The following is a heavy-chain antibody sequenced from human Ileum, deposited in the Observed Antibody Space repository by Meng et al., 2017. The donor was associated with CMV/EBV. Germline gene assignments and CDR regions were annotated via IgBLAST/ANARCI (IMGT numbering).Heavy chain of an antibody. J-gene: IGHJ5*02. CDR3: ARDPGPRFDP. CDR1: GFTSSNYR. CDR2: IKQDESEK. V-gene: IGHV3-7*01. Sequence: SLKISCVASGFTSSNYRMSWVRQAPGKGLEGVANIKQDESEKYYVDSVKGRFATSRDNAESSLYMQMNSQRAEDTAVYYCARDPGPRFDPWGQGTLVTVSS.